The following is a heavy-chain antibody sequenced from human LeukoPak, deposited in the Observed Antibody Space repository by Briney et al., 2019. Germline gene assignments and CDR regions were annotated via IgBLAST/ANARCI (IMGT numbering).Heavy chain of an antibody. CDR3: ARDKRSSDYYYGMDV. V-gene: IGHV1-2*02. CDR2: INPNSGGT. D-gene: IGHD6-6*01. J-gene: IGHJ6*02. Sequence: INPNSGGTHYAHKFQGRVTMTRDTSISTAYMELSRLTSDDTAVYYCARDKRSSDYYYGMDVWGQATTVTVSS.